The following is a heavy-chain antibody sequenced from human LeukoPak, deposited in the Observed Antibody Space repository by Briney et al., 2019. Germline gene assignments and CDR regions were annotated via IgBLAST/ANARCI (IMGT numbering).Heavy chain of an antibody. D-gene: IGHD3-10*01. CDR1: GGSISSDY. CDR2: IYYSGNT. V-gene: IGHV4-59*01. J-gene: IGHJ4*02. CDR3: ATDNSYGSGSYYT. Sequence: PSETLSLTCSVSGGSISSDYWSWIRQPPGKGLEWIGYIYYSGNTNYNPSLKSRVTISVDTSKNQFSLKLSSVTAADTAVYYCATDNSYGSGSYYTWGQGTLVTVSS.